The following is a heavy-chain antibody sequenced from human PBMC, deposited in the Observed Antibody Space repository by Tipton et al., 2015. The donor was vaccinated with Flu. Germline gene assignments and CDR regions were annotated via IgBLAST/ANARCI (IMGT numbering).Heavy chain of an antibody. J-gene: IGHJ4*02. CDR2: ISYDGSNK. CDR1: GFTFNNYV. CDR3: ARSTYNYDSSGYHLPFDY. Sequence: SLRLSCAASGFTFNNYVMYWVRQAPGKGLEWVAVISYDGSNKYYTDSVKGRFTSSRDNSKNTLYLQMSSLRPEDTAVYYCARSTYNYDSSGYHLPFDYWGQGTLVTVSS. D-gene: IGHD3-22*01. V-gene: IGHV3-30-3*01.